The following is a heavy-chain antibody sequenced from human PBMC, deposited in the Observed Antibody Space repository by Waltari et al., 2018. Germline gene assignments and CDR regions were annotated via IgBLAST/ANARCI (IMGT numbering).Heavy chain of an antibody. Sequence: EVQVVESGAGLVQPGGSLTLSCVAFGFSINTYEMYWFRQAPGKGLEWVSYISSSGSKKYYADSVQGRFTISRDNAKNSIYLQMNSLRADDTAHYYCAKYRSDWGPGTLFTVSP. V-gene: IGHV3-48*03. CDR1: GFSINTYE. D-gene: IGHD6-19*01. CDR3: AKYRSD. CDR2: ISSSGSKK. J-gene: IGHJ4*02.